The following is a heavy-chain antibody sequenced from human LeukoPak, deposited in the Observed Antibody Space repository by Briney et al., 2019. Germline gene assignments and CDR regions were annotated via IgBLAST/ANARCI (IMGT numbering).Heavy chain of an antibody. J-gene: IGHJ4*02. V-gene: IGHV4-39*02. CDR2: IYYSGNT. D-gene: IGHD3-3*01. CDR3: ARVKRASSVTIFGVVPDY. CDR1: GGSISSSSYY. Sequence: SETLSLTCTVSGGSISSSSYYWGWIRQPPGTGLEWIGSIYYSGNTYYNPSLKSRVTISVDTSKNHFSLHVRSVTAADTAVYYCARVKRASSVTIFGVVPDYWGQGTLVTVSS.